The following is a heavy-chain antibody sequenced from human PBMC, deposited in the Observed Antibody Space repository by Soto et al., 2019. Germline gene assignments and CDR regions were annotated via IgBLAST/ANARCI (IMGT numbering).Heavy chain of an antibody. Sequence: PGGSIRLSFSASGVTVSISTMNRFRQAPAKGLEWVRAISGSGGSTYYADSVKGRFTISRDSSKNTLYLQMNSMRAEDTAVYYCAKGNSWSPALVLAIWGQGTMVNVSS. CDR2: ISGSGGST. J-gene: IGHJ3*02. CDR3: AKGNSWSPALVLAI. V-gene: IGHV3-23*01. D-gene: IGHD1-1*01. CDR1: GVTVSIST.